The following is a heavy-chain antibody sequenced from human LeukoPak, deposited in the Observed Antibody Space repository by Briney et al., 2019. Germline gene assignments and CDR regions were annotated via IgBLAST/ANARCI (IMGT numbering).Heavy chain of an antibody. Sequence: SETLSLTCAVYGGSFSGYYWSWIRQPPGKGLEWIGEINHSGSTNYNPSLKSRVTMSVDTSKNQFSLKLSSVTAADTAVYYCAREAPWLGLGYWGQGTLVTVSS. CDR1: GGSFSGYY. D-gene: IGHD6-19*01. J-gene: IGHJ4*02. V-gene: IGHV4-34*01. CDR2: INHSGST. CDR3: AREAPWLGLGY.